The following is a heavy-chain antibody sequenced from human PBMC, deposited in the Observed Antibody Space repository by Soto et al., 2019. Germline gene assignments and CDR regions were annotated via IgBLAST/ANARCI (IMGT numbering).Heavy chain of an antibody. J-gene: IGHJ3*02. V-gene: IGHV1-3*01. CDR1: GYTFTSYA. D-gene: IGHD1-1*01. Sequence: GASVKVSCKASGYTFTSYAIHWVRPAPGQKLEWMGWINAGNGNTKYSQKFQGRVTITRDTSASTAYMELSSLRSEDTAVYYCARANWNIHAFDIWGQGTMVTVSS. CDR3: ARANWNIHAFDI. CDR2: INAGNGNT.